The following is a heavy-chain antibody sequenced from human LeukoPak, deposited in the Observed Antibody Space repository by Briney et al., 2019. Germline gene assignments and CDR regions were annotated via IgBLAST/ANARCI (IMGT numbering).Heavy chain of an antibody. CDR3: ARGLYYYDSSGYGFDY. V-gene: IGHV4-4*02. Sequence: PSETLSLTCAVSGGSISSSNWWSWVRQPPGKGLEWIGEIYHSGSTNYNPSLKSRVTISVDTSKNQFSLKLSSVTAADTAVYYCARGLYYYDSSGYGFDYWGQGTLVTVSS. CDR1: GGSISSSNW. J-gene: IGHJ4*02. CDR2: IYHSGST. D-gene: IGHD3-22*01.